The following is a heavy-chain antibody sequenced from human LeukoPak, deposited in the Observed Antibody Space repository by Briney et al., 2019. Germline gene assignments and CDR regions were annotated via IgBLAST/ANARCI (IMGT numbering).Heavy chain of an antibody. CDR2: FDYEDGGT. V-gene: IGHV1-24*01. Sequence: ASVKVSCKLSGDSGIELWMHWVRQAPGKGLEWMGGFDYEDGGTRYAQKFQGRVTMTEDTSTDTAYMELRSLTSEDTAVYYCATHTISGVVTYAFHMWGRGTSVIVSS. CDR1: GDSGIELW. D-gene: IGHD3-3*01. CDR3: ATHTISGVVTYAFHM. J-gene: IGHJ3*02.